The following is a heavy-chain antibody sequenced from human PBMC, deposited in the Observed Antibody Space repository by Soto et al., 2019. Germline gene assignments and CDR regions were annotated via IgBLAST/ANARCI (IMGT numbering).Heavy chain of an antibody. J-gene: IGHJ4*02. CDR3: ERVNWNDETYFDS. CDR1: GFTFRSYE. CDR2: ISSGGSTI. V-gene: IGHV3-48*03. Sequence: GGSLRLSCAASGFTFRSYEMNWVRQAPGRGLEWIAYISSGGSTIYYADSVRGRFTISRDNAESSLYLQMDSLRGEDTAFYYCERVNWNDETYFDSWGQGTLVTVSS. D-gene: IGHD1-1*01.